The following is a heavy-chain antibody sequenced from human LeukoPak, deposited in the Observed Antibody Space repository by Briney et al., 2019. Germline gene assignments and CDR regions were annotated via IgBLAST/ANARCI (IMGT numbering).Heavy chain of an antibody. CDR1: GGTFSSYA. Sequence: ASVKVSCKASGGTFSSYAISWVRQAPGQGLEWMGGIIPIFGTANYAQKFQGRVTITADKSTSTAYMELSSLRSEDTAVYYCAQDYYGSGSYGYWGQGTLVTVSS. CDR3: AQDYYGSGSYGY. D-gene: IGHD3-10*01. CDR2: IIPIFGTA. V-gene: IGHV1-69*06. J-gene: IGHJ4*02.